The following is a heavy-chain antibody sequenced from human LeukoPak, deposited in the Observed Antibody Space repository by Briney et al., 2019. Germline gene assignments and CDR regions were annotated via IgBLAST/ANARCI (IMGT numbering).Heavy chain of an antibody. Sequence: GRSLRLSCAASGFTFSSYAMHWVRQAPGKGLERVAVISYDGSNKYYADSVKGRFTISRDNSKNTLYLQMNSLRAEDTAVYYCARERGDYFDYWGQGTLVTVSS. J-gene: IGHJ4*02. CDR2: ISYDGSNK. V-gene: IGHV3-30*04. CDR1: GFTFSSYA. CDR3: ARERGDYFDY.